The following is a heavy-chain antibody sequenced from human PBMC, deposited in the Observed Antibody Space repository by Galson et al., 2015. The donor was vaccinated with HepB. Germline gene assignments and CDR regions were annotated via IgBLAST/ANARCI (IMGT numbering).Heavy chain of an antibody. J-gene: IGHJ4*02. Sequence: SLRLSCAASGFTFSSYDMHWVRQATGKGLEWVSAIGTAGDTYYPGSVKGRFTISRENAKNSLYLQMNSLRAGDTAVYYCARGYSSRGDYYFDYWGQGTLVTVSS. CDR1: GFTFSSYD. CDR2: IGTAGDT. V-gene: IGHV3-13*01. D-gene: IGHD5-18*01. CDR3: ARGYSSRGDYYFDY.